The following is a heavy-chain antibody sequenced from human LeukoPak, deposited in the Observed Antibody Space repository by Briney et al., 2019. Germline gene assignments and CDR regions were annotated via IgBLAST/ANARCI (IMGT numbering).Heavy chain of an antibody. J-gene: IGHJ4*02. Sequence: SETLSLTCAVYGGSFSGYYWSWIRQPPGKGLEWIGEINHSGSTNYNPSLKSRVTISVDTSKNQFSLKLSSVTAADTAVYYCARRFDYWGQGTLVTVSS. CDR1: GGSFSGYY. CDR2: INHSGST. CDR3: ARRFDY. V-gene: IGHV4-34*01.